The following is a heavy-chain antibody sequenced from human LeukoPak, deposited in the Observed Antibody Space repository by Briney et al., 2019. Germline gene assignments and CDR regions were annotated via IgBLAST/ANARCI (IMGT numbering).Heavy chain of an antibody. J-gene: IGHJ4*02. Sequence: SETLSLTCAVYGGSFSGYYWSWIRQPPGKGLEWIGEINHSGSTNYNPSLKSRVTISVDTSKNQFSLKLSSVTAADTAVYYCARRFDYWGQGTLVTVSS. CDR1: GGSFSGYY. CDR2: INHSGST. CDR3: ARRFDY. V-gene: IGHV4-34*01.